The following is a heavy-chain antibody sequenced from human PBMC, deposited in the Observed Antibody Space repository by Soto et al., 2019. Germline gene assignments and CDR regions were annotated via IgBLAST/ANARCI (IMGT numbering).Heavy chain of an antibody. J-gene: IGHJ6*02. V-gene: IGHV1-69*01. D-gene: IGHD6-13*01. Sequence: QVQLVQSGAEVKKPGSSVKVSCKASGGTFSSYAISWVRQAPGQGLEWMGGIIPIFGTANYAQKFQGRVTITADESTSPAYMGLSSLRSEDRAVYYCARSYSSSWYRYYYYGMDVWGQGTTVTGSS. CDR2: IIPIFGTA. CDR1: GGTFSSYA. CDR3: ARSYSSSWYRYYYYGMDV.